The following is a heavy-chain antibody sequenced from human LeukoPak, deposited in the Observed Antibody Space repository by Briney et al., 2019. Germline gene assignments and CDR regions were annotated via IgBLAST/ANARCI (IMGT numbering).Heavy chain of an antibody. CDR2: IYSGGST. CDR1: GFTVSSNY. Sequence: GGSLRLSCAASGFTVSSNYMSWVRQAPGKGLEWVSVIYSGGSTYYADSVKGRFTISRDNSKNTLYLQMNSLRVEDTAVYYCFGEEPPKYYFDYWGQGTLVTVSS. V-gene: IGHV3-53*01. CDR3: FGEEPPKYYFDY. J-gene: IGHJ4*02. D-gene: IGHD3-10*01.